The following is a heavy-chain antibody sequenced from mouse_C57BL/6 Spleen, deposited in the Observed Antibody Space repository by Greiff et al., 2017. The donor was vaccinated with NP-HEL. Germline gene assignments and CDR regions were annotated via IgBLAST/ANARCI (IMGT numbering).Heavy chain of an antibody. J-gene: IGHJ4*01. Sequence: QVQLKQSGAELVKPGASVKISCKASGYAFSSYWMNWVKQRPGKGLEWIGQIYPGDGDTNYNGKFKGKATLTADKSSSTAYMQLSSLTSEDSAVYFCARGFGVYAMDYWGQGTSVTVSS. CDR3: ARGFGVYAMDY. V-gene: IGHV1-80*01. CDR1: GYAFSSYW. CDR2: IYPGDGDT.